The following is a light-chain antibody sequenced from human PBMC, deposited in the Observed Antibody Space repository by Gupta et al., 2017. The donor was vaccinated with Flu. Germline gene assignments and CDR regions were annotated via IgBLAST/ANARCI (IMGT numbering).Light chain of an antibody. CDR1: QSLLYRSDNKNY. Sequence: DIEMTQSPDSLAVSLGERATINCKSSQSLLYRSDNKNYLAWYQQKPGQPPKLLIYWASSRQYGVPDRFSGSGSGTDFSLTISSLQAEEVAVYFCQQYYSPLLYSFGQGTKLEI. J-gene: IGKJ2*03. V-gene: IGKV4-1*01. CDR3: QQYYSPLLYS. CDR2: WAS.